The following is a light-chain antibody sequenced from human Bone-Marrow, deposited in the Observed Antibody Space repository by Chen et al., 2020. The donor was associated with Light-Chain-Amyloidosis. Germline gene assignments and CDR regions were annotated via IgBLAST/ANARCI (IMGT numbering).Light chain of an antibody. Sequence: SYVLTQPSSVSVAPGQTATIACGGNNIGSTSVHWYQQTPGQAPLLVVYDDSDRPSGIPERLSGSNSGNTATLTISRVGAGDVAGYYCQVWDRSSERPVFGGGTKLTVL. CDR2: DDS. V-gene: IGLV3-21*02. CDR1: NIGSTS. J-gene: IGLJ3*02. CDR3: QVWDRSSERPV.